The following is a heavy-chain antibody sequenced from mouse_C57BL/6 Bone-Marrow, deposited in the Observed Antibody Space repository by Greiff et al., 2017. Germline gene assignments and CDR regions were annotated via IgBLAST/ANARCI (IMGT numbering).Heavy chain of an antibody. Sequence: QVHVKQPGAELVKPGASVKMSCKASGYTFTSYWITWVKQRPGQGLEWIGDIYPGSGSTNYNEKFKSKATLTVDTSSSTAYMQLSSLTSEDSAVYYCARPSVLRRFAYWGQGTLVTVSA. CDR1: GYTFTSYW. D-gene: IGHD2-12*01. V-gene: IGHV1-55*01. CDR3: ARPSVLRRFAY. CDR2: IYPGSGST. J-gene: IGHJ3*01.